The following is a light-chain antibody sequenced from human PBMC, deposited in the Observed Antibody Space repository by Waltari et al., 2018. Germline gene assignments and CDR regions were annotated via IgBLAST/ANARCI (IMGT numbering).Light chain of an antibody. Sequence: EIVMTQLPATLAVSPGDTATLSCWASQTISTTIAWYKQKPGQAPKFLIYGASVRAPGIPARFSGSGSGTEYTLTIAGLQSEDFAVYYCQQFENWPYTFGQGTKLEIK. J-gene: IGKJ2*01. CDR2: GAS. CDR3: QQFENWPYT. CDR1: QTISTT. V-gene: IGKV3-15*01.